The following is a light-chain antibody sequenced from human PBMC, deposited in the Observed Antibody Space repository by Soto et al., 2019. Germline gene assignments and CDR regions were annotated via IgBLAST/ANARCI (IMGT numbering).Light chain of an antibody. CDR1: QSVSTN. CDR3: QQYGSSPLT. V-gene: IGKV3-20*01. CDR2: GAS. J-gene: IGKJ4*01. Sequence: VMTQSPATLSVSPGERAALSCRASQSVSTNLAWYQQKPGQAPRLVIYGASSRASAVPDRFSGSGSGADFTLTIRRLEPEDFAVYYCQQYGSSPLTFGGGTKVDIK.